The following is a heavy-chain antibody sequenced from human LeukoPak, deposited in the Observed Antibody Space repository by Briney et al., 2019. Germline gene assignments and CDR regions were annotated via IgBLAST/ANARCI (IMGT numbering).Heavy chain of an antibody. V-gene: IGHV1-2*02. CDR3: ARYGFGGPDAFDI. CDR2: INPNSGGT. CDR1: GYTFTGYY. D-gene: IGHD4-23*01. J-gene: IGHJ3*02. Sequence: ASVKVSCKASGYTFTGYYMHWVRQAPGQGLEWMGWINPNSGGTNYAQKFQGRVTMTRGTSISTAYMELSRLRSDDTAVYYCARYGFGGPDAFDIWGQGTMVTVSS.